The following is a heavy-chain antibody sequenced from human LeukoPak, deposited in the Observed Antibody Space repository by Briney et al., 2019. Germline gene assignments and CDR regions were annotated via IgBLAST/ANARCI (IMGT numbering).Heavy chain of an antibody. Sequence: GGSLRLSCAASGFTFSSYAMSWVRQAPGNGLEWVSAISGSGGSTYYADSVKGRFTISRDNSKNTLYLQMNSLRAEDTAVYYCAKEFGGDSSGWYSDYWGQGTLVTVSS. J-gene: IGHJ4*02. CDR3: AKEFGGDSSGWYSDY. D-gene: IGHD6-19*01. V-gene: IGHV3-23*01. CDR1: GFTFSSYA. CDR2: ISGSGGST.